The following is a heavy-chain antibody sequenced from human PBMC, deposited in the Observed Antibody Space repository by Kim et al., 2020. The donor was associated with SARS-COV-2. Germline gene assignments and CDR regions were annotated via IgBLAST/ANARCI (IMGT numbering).Heavy chain of an antibody. CDR2: VYYSGST. CDR3: ARTVGMFEAFDI. V-gene: IGHV4-59*08. J-gene: IGHJ3*02. D-gene: IGHD7-27*01. Sequence: SETLSLTCTVSGGSMRNYYWHWIRQPPGKGLEWIGYVYYSGSTNYSPSFKSRIAMSLDTSKKQLSLKVNSLTAADTALYYCARTVGMFEAFDIWGQGTMVTVSS. CDR1: GGSMRNYY.